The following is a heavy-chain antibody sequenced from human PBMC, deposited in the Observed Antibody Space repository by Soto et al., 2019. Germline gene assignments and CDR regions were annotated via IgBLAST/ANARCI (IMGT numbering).Heavy chain of an antibody. D-gene: IGHD2-2*01. V-gene: IGHV3-23*01. Sequence: EVHLLESGGGLVQPGGSLRLSCAASGFTFDSHEMSWVRQAPGKGLEWVSTISNSGAYTYYADSVKGRFTVSRDNSKSTLYLQMSSLGAEDTALYYCAKYCVTTSCYTRYFDSWGQGTLVTVSS. J-gene: IGHJ4*02. CDR3: AKYCVTTSCYTRYFDS. CDR1: GFTFDSHE. CDR2: ISNSGAYT.